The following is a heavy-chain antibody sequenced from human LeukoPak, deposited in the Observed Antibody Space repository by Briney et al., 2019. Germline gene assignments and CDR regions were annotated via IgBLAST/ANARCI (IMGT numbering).Heavy chain of an antibody. CDR1: GFTSSSYG. J-gene: IGHJ4*02. CDR2: IWYDGSNK. Sequence: GRSLRLSCAASGFTSSSYGMHWVRQAPGKGLERVAIIWYDGSNKYYADSVKGRFTISRDNSKNTLYLQMNSLRAEDTAVYYCAKTKYVLRFLEWLIPLDYWGQGTLVTVSS. CDR3: AKTKYVLRFLEWLIPLDY. D-gene: IGHD3-3*01. V-gene: IGHV3-33*06.